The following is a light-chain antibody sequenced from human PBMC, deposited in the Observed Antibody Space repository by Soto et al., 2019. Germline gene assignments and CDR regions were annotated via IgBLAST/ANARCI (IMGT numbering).Light chain of an antibody. CDR2: DAS. CDR1: QNIDNK. Sequence: EIVMTQSPATLSVSTGERATLSCRASQNIDNKLVWYQQKPGQVPRLLIYDASTRATGIPARFSGSGSGTEFTLTISSLQSEDFAFYYCQQFHYWWTFGQGPKVDIK. V-gene: IGKV3-15*01. J-gene: IGKJ1*01. CDR3: QQFHYWWT.